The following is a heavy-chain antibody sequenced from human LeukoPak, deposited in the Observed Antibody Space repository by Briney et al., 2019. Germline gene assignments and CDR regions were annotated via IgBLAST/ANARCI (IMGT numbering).Heavy chain of an antibody. D-gene: IGHD3-10*01. V-gene: IGHV4-34*01. J-gene: IGHJ4*02. Sequence: SETLSLTCAVYGESLSGYYWSWIRQPPGKGLEWVGQVNYGGTTTSNASLKSRVTILIDTSKNQFSLRLTSVTAADTAVYYCARVGSWYYFDSWGQGTLVTVSS. CDR2: VNYGGTT. CDR3: ARVGSWYYFDS. CDR1: GESLSGYY.